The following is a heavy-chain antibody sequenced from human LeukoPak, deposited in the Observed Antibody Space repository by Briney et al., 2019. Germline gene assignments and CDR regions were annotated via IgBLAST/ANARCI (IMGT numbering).Heavy chain of an antibody. CDR2: ISGGGGST. V-gene: IGHV3-23*01. Sequence: GGSLRLSCAASGFTFSSYAMSWVRQAPGKGLEWVSLISGGGGSTDYADSVKGRFTISRDISKNTLYLQMNSLRAEDTAVYFCAKGLNSAYSSSTNWGQGTLVTVPS. D-gene: IGHD6-6*01. J-gene: IGHJ4*02. CDR3: AKGLNSAYSSSTN. CDR1: GFTFSSYA.